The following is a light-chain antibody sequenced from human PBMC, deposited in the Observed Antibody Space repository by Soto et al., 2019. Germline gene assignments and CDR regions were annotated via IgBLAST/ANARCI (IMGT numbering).Light chain of an antibody. V-gene: IGKV3-20*01. J-gene: IGKJ1*01. Sequence: EIVLTQSPGTLSLSPGERATLSCRASQSVSSSYLAWYQQKPGQAPRLLIYGASSRATGIPDRFSGSGSGTDFTLTISRLEPEDFGVYYCQQYGSSRWRFGQGTKVDIK. CDR1: QSVSSSY. CDR2: GAS. CDR3: QQYGSSRWR.